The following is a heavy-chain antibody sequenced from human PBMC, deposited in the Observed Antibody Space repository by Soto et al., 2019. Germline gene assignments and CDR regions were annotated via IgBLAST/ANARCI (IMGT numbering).Heavy chain of an antibody. CDR3: ASKSYGDFPFDY. CDR2: IYYSGNT. CDR1: GGSISSSSYY. Sequence: SETLSLTCTVSGGSISSSSYYWGWIRQPPGKGLEWIGSIYYSGNTYYNPSLKSRVTISVDTAKNQFSLKLSSVAAADTAMYYCASKSYGDFPFDYWGQGTLVTVSS. J-gene: IGHJ4*02. D-gene: IGHD4-17*01. V-gene: IGHV4-39*07.